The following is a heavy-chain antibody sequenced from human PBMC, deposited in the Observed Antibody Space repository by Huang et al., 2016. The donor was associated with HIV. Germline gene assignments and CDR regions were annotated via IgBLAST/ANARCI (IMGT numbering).Heavy chain of an antibody. Sequence: QLQLQESGPGLVKPSDTLSLHCTISGGSIKSRNYYWGWVRQAPGKGLDWIGDIYYSGSPYYNPSLRSRGSLSVDTSKNQVTLKVNAVIAADTAVYYCARRQGSGYYFYFDYWGRGIPVTVSA. CDR2: IYYSGSP. CDR3: ARRQGSGYYFYFDY. J-gene: IGHJ4*02. CDR1: GGSIKSRNYY. D-gene: IGHD3-22*01. V-gene: IGHV4-39*01.